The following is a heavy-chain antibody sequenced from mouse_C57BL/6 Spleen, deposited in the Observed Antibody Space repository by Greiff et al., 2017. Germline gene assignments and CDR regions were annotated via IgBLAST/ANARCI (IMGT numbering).Heavy chain of an antibody. CDR2: ISDGGSYT. Sequence: EVMLVESGGGLVKPGGSLKLSCAASGFTFSSYAMSWVRQTPEKRLEWVATISDGGSYTYYPDNVKGRFPISRDNAKNNLYLQMSHLKSEDTAMYYCARDKGAPFAYWGQGTLVTVSA. V-gene: IGHV5-4*03. J-gene: IGHJ3*01. CDR1: GFTFSSYA. CDR3: ARDKGAPFAY.